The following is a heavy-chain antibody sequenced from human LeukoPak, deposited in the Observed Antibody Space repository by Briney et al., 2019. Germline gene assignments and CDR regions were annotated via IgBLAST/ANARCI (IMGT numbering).Heavy chain of an antibody. CDR2: ISYGGSNK. Sequence: GGSLRFSCAASGFTFSSYGMHWVRQAPGKGLEWVAVISYGGSNKYYADSVKGRFTISRDNSKNTLYLQMNSLRAEDTAVYYCAKTEAPTTVVTPPNYYGMDVWGQGTTVTVSS. CDR1: GFTFSSYG. D-gene: IGHD4-17*01. V-gene: IGHV3-30*18. J-gene: IGHJ6*02. CDR3: AKTEAPTTVVTPPNYYGMDV.